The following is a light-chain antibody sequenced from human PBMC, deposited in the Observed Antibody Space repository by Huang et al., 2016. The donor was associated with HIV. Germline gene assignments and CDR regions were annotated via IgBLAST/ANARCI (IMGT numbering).Light chain of an antibody. Sequence: DIQMTQSPSTLSASVGDRVTITCRSSQPIRNWLAWYQQKPGKAPKLLIYKASSVESGVPSRCSGSGSATEFTLTISSLLPDDSASYYCQQYDTLGTFGQGTKVEIK. V-gene: IGKV1-5*03. J-gene: IGKJ1*01. CDR1: QPIRNW. CDR2: KAS. CDR3: QQYDTLGT.